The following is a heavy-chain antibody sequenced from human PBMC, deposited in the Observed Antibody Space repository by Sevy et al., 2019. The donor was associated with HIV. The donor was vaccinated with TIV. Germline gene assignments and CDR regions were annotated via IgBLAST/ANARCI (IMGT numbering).Heavy chain of an antibody. CDR3: TRSVYGSWTYLNED. Sequence: GASVKVSCKASGYTFTGYYIHWVRQAPGQGLEWMGWINPSRVGTNYGQKFLGRVTMTRDTSISTAYMEVNRLRSDDTAVYYCTRSVYGSWTYLNEDWGQGALVTGSS. CDR2: INPSRVGT. V-gene: IGHV1-2*02. CDR1: GYTFTGYY. J-gene: IGHJ4*02. D-gene: IGHD3-10*01.